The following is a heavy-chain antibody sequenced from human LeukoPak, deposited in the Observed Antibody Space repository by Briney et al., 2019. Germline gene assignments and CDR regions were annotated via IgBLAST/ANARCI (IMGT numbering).Heavy chain of an antibody. Sequence: SETLSLTCTVSGDSISSGDYYWSWIRQPAGKGLEWIGRISSSGSTNYNPSLKSRVTISVDTSKNQFSLKLSSVTAADTAVYYCARGLSNRRVLRFLEWFDYWGQGTLVTVSS. CDR2: ISSSGST. J-gene: IGHJ5*01. V-gene: IGHV4-61*02. CDR1: GDSISSGDYY. CDR3: ARGLSNRRVLRFLEWFDY. D-gene: IGHD3-3*01.